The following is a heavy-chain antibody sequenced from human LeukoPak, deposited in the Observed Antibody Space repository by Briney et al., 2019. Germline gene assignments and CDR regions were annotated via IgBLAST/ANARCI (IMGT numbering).Heavy chain of an antibody. Sequence: SETLSLTXTVSGGSISSYYWSWIRQPPGKGLEWIGYIYYSGSTNYNPSLKSRVTISVDTSKNQFSLKLSSVTAADTAVYYCARVWAGYLDYWGQGTLVTVSS. J-gene: IGHJ4*02. D-gene: IGHD6-19*01. CDR1: GGSISSYY. CDR3: ARVWAGYLDY. V-gene: IGHV4-59*01. CDR2: IYYSGST.